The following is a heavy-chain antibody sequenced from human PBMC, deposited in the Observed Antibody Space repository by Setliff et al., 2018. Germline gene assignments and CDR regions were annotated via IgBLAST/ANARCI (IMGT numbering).Heavy chain of an antibody. J-gene: IGHJ6*03. CDR1: GFTFSSSW. D-gene: IGHD2-21*02. Sequence: LRLSCAASGFTFSSSWMIWVRQVPGKGLEWVANMNQDGSEKYYVDSVKGRFTVSRDNAKNSLYLQMNSLRVEDTAVYYCARGLAYCGGDCRTPGLYYYYYMDIWGKGTTVTVSS. V-gene: IGHV3-7*03. CDR3: ARGLAYCGGDCRTPGLYYYYYMDI. CDR2: MNQDGSEK.